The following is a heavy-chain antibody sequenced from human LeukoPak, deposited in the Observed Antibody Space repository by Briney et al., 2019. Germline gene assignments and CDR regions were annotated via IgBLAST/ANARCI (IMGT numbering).Heavy chain of an antibody. Sequence: PGGSLRLSCAASGFTVSTYWMTWVRQAPGKGLEWVANIKEDGSQKYYVDSVKGRFTISRDNANNSLYLQMESLRAEDTAVYYCAREISSWYRTEGRFDPWGQGTLVTVSS. CDR2: IKEDGSQK. CDR1: GFTVSTYW. J-gene: IGHJ5*02. V-gene: IGHV3-7*01. CDR3: AREISSWYRTEGRFDP. D-gene: IGHD6-13*01.